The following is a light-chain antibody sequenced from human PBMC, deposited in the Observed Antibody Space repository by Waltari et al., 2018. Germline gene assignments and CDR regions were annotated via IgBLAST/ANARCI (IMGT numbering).Light chain of an antibody. CDR3: LQHNGYSAWT. J-gene: IGKJ1*01. CDR2: LAS. V-gene: IGKV1-17*03. Sequence: DIQMTQSPSAMSASVGDRVTITCRASQDITNSLAWFQQKPGKVPQRLLYLASSLQSGVPSRFSGSGSGTEFTLTISSLQPEDFATYYCLQHNGYSAWTFGQGTKVDIK. CDR1: QDITNS.